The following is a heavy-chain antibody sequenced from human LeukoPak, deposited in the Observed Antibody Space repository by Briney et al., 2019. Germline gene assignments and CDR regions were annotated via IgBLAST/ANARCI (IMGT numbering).Heavy chain of an antibody. V-gene: IGHV3-33*01. CDR2: IWYDGSNK. J-gene: IGHJ3*02. D-gene: IGHD2-2*01. CDR3: ARDETGYCSSTSCSYAFDI. Sequence: GRSLRLSCAASGFTFSSYGMRWVRQAPGKGLEWVAVIWYDGSNKYYADSVKGRFTISRDTSKNTLYLQMNSLRAEDTAVYYCARDETGYCSSTSCSYAFDIWGQGTMVTVSS. CDR1: GFTFSSYG.